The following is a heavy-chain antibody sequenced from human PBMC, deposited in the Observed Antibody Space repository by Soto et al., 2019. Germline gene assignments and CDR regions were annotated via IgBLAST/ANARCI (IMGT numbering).Heavy chain of an antibody. CDR2: IIPIFGTA. V-gene: IGHV1-69*13. CDR1: GGTFSSYA. Sequence: SVKVSCKASGGTFSSYAISWVRQAPGQGLEWMGGIIPIFGTANYAQKFQGRVTITADESTSTAYMELSSLRSEDTAVYYCARQDNRDTYYYDSSGYYYSFDYWGQGTLVTVSS. D-gene: IGHD3-22*01. J-gene: IGHJ4*02. CDR3: ARQDNRDTYYYDSSGYYYSFDY.